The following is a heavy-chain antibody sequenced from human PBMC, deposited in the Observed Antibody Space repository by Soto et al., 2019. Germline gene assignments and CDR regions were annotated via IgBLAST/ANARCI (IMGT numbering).Heavy chain of an antibody. CDR3: ANGLKQTGTKSGDY. CDR2: ISSSSSTI. J-gene: IGHJ4*02. D-gene: IGHD1-7*01. CDR1: GFTFSSYS. V-gene: IGHV3-48*02. Sequence: GGSLRLSCAASGFTFSSYSMNWVRQAPGKGLEWVSYISSSSSTIYYADSVKGRFTISRDNAKNSLYLQMNSLRDEDTAVYYCANGLKQTGTKSGDYWGQGTLVTVSS.